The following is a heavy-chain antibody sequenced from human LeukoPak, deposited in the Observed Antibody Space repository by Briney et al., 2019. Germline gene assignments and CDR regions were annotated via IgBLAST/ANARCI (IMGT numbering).Heavy chain of an antibody. V-gene: IGHV4-61*01. CDR2: IYYSGST. D-gene: IGHD3-10*01. CDR1: GDSVSNGNYY. J-gene: IGHJ4*02. CDR3: ARSQNYYGSGDY. Sequence: SETLSLTCTVSGDSVSNGNYYWSWLRQPPGKALEWIGYIYYSGSTYYNPSLEGRVTISVDTSKNQFSVKLRSVTAADTAVCYCARSQNYYGSGDYWSQGTLVTVSS.